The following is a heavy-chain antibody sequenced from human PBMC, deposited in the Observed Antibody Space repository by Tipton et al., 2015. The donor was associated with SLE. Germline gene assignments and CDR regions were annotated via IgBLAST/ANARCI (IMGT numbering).Heavy chain of an antibody. J-gene: IGHJ4*02. D-gene: IGHD3-16*01. CDR3: AKTDSIMITFGGVAFDY. CDR1: GFTFSSYA. CDR2: ISGSGGST. V-gene: IGHV3-23*01. Sequence: SLRLSCAASGFTFSSYAMSWVRQAPGKGLEWVSAISGSGGSTYYADSVKGRFTISRDNSKNTLYLQMNSLRAEDTAVYYCAKTDSIMITFGGVAFDYWGQGTLVTVSS.